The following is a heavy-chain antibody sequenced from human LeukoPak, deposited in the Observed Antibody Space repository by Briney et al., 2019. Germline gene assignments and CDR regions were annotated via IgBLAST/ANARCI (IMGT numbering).Heavy chain of an antibody. J-gene: IGHJ4*02. V-gene: IGHV3-21*01. CDR2: ISSSSSYI. CDR3: ARALSPDY. Sequence: PGGSLRLSCAASGFTFSSYSMNGVRQARGKGLEWVSSISSSSSYIYYADSVKGRFTISRDNAKSSLYLQMNSLRAEDTAVYYCARALSPDYWGQGTLVTVSS. CDR1: GFTFSSYS.